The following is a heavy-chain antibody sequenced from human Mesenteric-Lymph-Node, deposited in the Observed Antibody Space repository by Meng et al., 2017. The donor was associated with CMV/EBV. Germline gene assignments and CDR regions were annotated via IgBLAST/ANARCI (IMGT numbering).Heavy chain of an antibody. CDR1: GGSINSGDYY. J-gene: IGHJ4*02. D-gene: IGHD4-17*01. CDR2: IYHRGST. CDR3: ARENGDFDY. Sequence: SETLSPTCSVSGGSINSGDYYWSWIRQPPGKGLEWIGYIYHRGSTNYNPSLKSRVTISVDTSKNQFSLKLSSVTAADTAVYYCARENGDFDYWGQGALVTVSS. V-gene: IGHV4-30-4*08.